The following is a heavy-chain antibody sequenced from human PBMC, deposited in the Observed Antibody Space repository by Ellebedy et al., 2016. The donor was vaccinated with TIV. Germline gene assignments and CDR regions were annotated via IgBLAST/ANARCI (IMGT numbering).Heavy chain of an antibody. J-gene: IGHJ4*02. CDR2: ISAYNGNT. CDR1: AYTFTSYG. D-gene: IGHD6-19*01. Sequence: AASVKVSCKASAYTFTSYGISWVRQPPGQGLESMGWISAYNGNTNYAQKLQGRVTMTTDTSTSTAYMELRSLRSDDTAVYYCARDQAAGSGRTGFDYWGQGTLVTVSS. CDR3: ARDQAAGSGRTGFDY. V-gene: IGHV1-18*01.